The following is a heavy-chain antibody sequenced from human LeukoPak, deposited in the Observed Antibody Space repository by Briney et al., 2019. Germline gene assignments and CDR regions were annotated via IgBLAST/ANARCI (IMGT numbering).Heavy chain of an antibody. CDR1: GYTFTSYG. CDR3: ARYGSSSSVGRYYYYMDV. V-gene: IGHV1-18*01. CDR2: ISAYNGNT. Sequence: VASVKVSCKASGYTFTSYGISWVRQAPGQGLEWMGWISAYNGNTNYAQKLQGRVTMTTDTSTSTAYMELRSLRSDDTAVYYCARYGSSSSVGRYYYYMDVWGKGTTVTVSS. J-gene: IGHJ6*03. D-gene: IGHD6-6*01.